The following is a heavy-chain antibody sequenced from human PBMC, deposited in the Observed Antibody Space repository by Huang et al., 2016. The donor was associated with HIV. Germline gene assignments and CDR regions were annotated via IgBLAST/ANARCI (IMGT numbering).Heavy chain of an antibody. CDR2: IHPSARRT. J-gene: IGHJ3*02. V-gene: IGHV1-46*03. Sequence: QVQLVQSGAEVKKPGASVKVSCRTSGYTVTSYYMHWVRQAPGQGLELLAIIHPSARRTTYAQKCQGRCTMTWYKSTSTVYMELSSLRSEDTAVYYCSREQESLSGHAFDIWGQGTVVTVSS. CDR3: SREQESLSGHAFDI. CDR1: GYTVTSYY.